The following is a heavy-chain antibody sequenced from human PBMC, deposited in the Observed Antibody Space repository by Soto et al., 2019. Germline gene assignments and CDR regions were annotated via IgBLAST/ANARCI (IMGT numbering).Heavy chain of an antibody. CDR3: ARGCHSSGCLWNF. Sequence: SETLSLTCAVYGGSFSGYYWSWIRHPPGKGLEWIGEINHSGSTNYNPSLKSRVTISVDTSKNQFSLKLSSVTAADTAVYYCARGCHSSGCLWNFWGQGTLVTVSS. CDR1: GGSFSGYY. J-gene: IGHJ4*02. V-gene: IGHV4-34*01. D-gene: IGHD6-19*01. CDR2: INHSGST.